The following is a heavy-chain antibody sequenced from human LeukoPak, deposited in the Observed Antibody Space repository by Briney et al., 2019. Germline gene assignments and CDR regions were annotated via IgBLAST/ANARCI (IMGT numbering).Heavy chain of an antibody. Sequence: ASVKVSCKASGGTFSSYAISWVRQAPGQGLEWMGGIIPIFGTANYAQKFQGRVTITADESTSTAYMELSSLRSEDTAVYYCARDPGAVWGTAMAYYYYYYGMDVWGQGTTVTVSS. CDR3: ARDPGAVWGTAMAYYYYYYGMDV. D-gene: IGHD5-18*01. CDR1: GGTFSSYA. J-gene: IGHJ6*02. V-gene: IGHV1-69*13. CDR2: IIPIFGTA.